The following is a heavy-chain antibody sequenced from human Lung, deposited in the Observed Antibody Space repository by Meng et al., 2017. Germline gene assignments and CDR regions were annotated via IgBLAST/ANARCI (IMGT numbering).Heavy chain of an antibody. V-gene: IGHV4/OR15-8*02. CDR3: ASWIYSCGWQ. Sequence: LRRSVPGRVKPSGTPSLTCVVSGGSISSIDWWSWVRQPPGKGLEWIGEIYHGGETNYNTSLKSRVTIAIDRSKNQFSLKLSSVTAADTAVYYCASWIYSCGWQWGQGTLVTVSS. CDR1: GGSISSIDW. CDR2: IYHGGET. J-gene: IGHJ4*02. D-gene: IGHD6-19*01.